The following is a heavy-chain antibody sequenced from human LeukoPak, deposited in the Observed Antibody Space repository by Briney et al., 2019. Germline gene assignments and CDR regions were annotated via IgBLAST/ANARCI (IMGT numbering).Heavy chain of an antibody. J-gene: IGHJ4*02. D-gene: IGHD3-16*02. CDR1: GFTFGTYA. CDR3: AKHGDNVWGSFRFGSDY. V-gene: IGHV3-23*01. CDR2: IIGSGNSI. Sequence: GGSLRLSCAASGFTFGTYAMSWVRQAPGKGLEWVSLIIGSGNSIHYADSVKGRFTISRDNFKNTVFLQLNSLRPEDTAVYYCAKHGDNVWGSFRFGSDYWGQGTLVTVSS.